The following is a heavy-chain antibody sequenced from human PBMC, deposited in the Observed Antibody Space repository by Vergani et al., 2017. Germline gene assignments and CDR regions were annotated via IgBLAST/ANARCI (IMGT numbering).Heavy chain of an antibody. V-gene: IGHV4-39*07. CDR1: GGSISSSSYY. D-gene: IGHD5-18*01. Sequence: QVQLQESGPGLVKPSETLSLTCTVSGGSISSSSYYWGWIRQPPGQGLEWIGSIYYSGSTYYNPSLKSRVTISVATSKNQFSLKLSSVTAADTAVYYCASHFPPPVRYSYGDRVDYWGQGTLVTVSS. CDR3: ASHFPPPVRYSYGDRVDY. J-gene: IGHJ4*02. CDR2: IYYSGST.